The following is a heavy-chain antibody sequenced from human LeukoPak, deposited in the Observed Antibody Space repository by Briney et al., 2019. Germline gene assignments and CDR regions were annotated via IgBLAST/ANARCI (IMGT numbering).Heavy chain of an antibody. V-gene: IGHV3-48*01. J-gene: IGHJ6*02. CDR3: ARDPILTGWLHYYGMDV. D-gene: IGHD3-9*01. Sequence: GGSLRLSCAASGFTFSSYSMTWVRQAPGKGLEWVSYISSNRSTTYYADSVKGRFTISRDNAKNSVYLQMNSLRAEDTAVYYCARDPILTGWLHYYGMDVWGQGTTVTVSS. CDR1: GFTFSSYS. CDR2: ISSNRSTT.